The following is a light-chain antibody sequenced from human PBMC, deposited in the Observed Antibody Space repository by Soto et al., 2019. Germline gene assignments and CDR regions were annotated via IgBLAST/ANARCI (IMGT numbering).Light chain of an antibody. CDR1: QAIDSW. CDR2: TGS. V-gene: IGKV1-12*01. Sequence: CRASQAIDSWLAWYQQKPGEAPKLLIFTGSLLHSGVPPRFSGSGSGTDFTLTISSLQPEDFATYYCQQTLSFPPTFGQGTKVDIK. CDR3: QQTLSFPPT. J-gene: IGKJ1*01.